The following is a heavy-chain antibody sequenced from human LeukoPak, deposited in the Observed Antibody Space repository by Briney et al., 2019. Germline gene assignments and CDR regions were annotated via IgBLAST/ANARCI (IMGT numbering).Heavy chain of an antibody. D-gene: IGHD1-26*01. CDR2: ISYDGSNK. CDR3: ARDIDYYMDV. J-gene: IGHJ6*03. CDR1: GFTFSSYG. Sequence: RGSLRLSCAASGFTFSSYGMHWVRQPPGKGLEWVAVISYDGSNKYYADSVKGRFTISRDNSKNTLYLQMNSLRAEDTAVYYCARDIDYYMDVWGKGTTVTVSS. V-gene: IGHV3-30*03.